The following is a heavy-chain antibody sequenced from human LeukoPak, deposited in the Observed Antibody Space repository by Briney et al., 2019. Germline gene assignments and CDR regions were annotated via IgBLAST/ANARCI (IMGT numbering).Heavy chain of an antibody. CDR3: ARDGFFDY. CDR2: ISVYNGQT. D-gene: IGHD5-12*01. CDR1: GYTFSNYG. J-gene: IGHJ4*02. V-gene: IGHV1-18*01. Sequence: ASVKVSCKASGYTFSNYGIGWVRQAPRQGLEWMGWISVYNGQTNYAQKFQGRVTMTADTSTATAYMELRSLRSDDTAVYHCARDGFFDYWGQGTLVTVSS.